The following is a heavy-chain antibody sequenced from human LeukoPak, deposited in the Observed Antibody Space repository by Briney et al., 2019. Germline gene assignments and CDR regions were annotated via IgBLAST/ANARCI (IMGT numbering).Heavy chain of an antibody. CDR3: AREGEYCSGGSCYTSSKT. D-gene: IGHD2-15*01. Sequence: GGSLSLSCAASGFTFSSYSMNWVRQAPGKGLEWVSSISSSSSYIYYADSVKGRFTISRDNAKNSLYLQMNSLRAEDTAVYYCAREGEYCSGGSCYTSSKTWGQGTLVTVSS. V-gene: IGHV3-21*01. J-gene: IGHJ4*02. CDR2: ISSSSSYI. CDR1: GFTFSSYS.